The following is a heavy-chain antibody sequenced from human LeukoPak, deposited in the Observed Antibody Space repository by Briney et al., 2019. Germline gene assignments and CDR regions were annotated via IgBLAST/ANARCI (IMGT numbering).Heavy chain of an antibody. CDR1: GFTFSSYG. CDR3: VKDIRRGDNFGYDQFAY. V-gene: IGHV3-30*02. J-gene: IGHJ4*02. Sequence: GGSLRLSCAASGFTFSSYGMHWVRQAPGKGLEWVAFIRFDGSAKNYADSVKGRFNISRDNSKNTLYVQMNSLTADDTAMYYCVKDIRRGDNFGYDQFAYWGQGTLVSVSS. D-gene: IGHD5-18*01. CDR2: IRFDGSAK.